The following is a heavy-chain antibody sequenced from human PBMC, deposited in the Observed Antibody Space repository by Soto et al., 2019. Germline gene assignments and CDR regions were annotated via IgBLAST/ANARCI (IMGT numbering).Heavy chain of an antibody. CDR3: ARDAEDDICYYYCGMDV. CDR2: ISAYNGNT. CDR1: GYTFTSYG. Sequence: ASVKVSCKASGYTFTSYGISWVRQAPGQGLQWMGWISAYNGNTNYAQKLQGRVTMTTDTSTSTAYMELRSLRSDDTAVYYCARDAEDDICYYYCGMDVWGQGTTVTVSS. D-gene: IGHD3-9*01. J-gene: IGHJ6*02. V-gene: IGHV1-18*01.